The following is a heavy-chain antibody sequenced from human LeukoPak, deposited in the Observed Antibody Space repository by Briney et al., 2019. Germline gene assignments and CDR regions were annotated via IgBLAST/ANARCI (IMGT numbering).Heavy chain of an antibody. CDR1: GFTFSSYW. Sequence: GGSLRLSCEASGFTFSSYWMSWVRQAPGKGLEWVANIKQDGSEKYYVDSVKGRFTISRDNAKNSLYLQMNSLRAEDTAVYYCARGDYDFWSGYYGYWGQGTLVTVSS. CDR2: IKQDGSEK. V-gene: IGHV3-7*01. J-gene: IGHJ4*02. D-gene: IGHD3-3*01. CDR3: ARGDYDFWSGYYGY.